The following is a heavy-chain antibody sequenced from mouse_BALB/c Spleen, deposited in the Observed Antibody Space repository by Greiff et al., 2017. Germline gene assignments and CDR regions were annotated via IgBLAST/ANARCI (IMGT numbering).Heavy chain of an antibody. CDR1: GFAFSSYD. Sequence: EVMLVESGGGLVKPGGSLKLSCAASGFAFSSYDMSWVRQTPEKRLEWVAYISSGGGSTYYPDTVKGRFTISRDNAKNTLYLQMSSLKSEDTAMYYCARHYYGYHAMDYWGQGTSVTVSS. D-gene: IGHD1-2*01. CDR2: ISSGGGST. V-gene: IGHV5-12-1*01. CDR3: ARHYYGYHAMDY. J-gene: IGHJ4*01.